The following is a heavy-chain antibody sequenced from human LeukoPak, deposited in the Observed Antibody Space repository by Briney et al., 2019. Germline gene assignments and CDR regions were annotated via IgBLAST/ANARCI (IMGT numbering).Heavy chain of an antibody. CDR3: ARTYRYGSFPVYHYYMDV. D-gene: IGHD5-18*01. CDR1: AGSTSGFF. CDR2: ISYSGST. Sequence: PSETLSLTCTVSAGSTSGFFWSWIRQPPGKGLEWIGYISYSGSTNYNPSLKSRVTISSDTSKNQVSLKLSSVTAADTAVYYCARTYRYGSFPVYHYYMDVWGKGTTVTVSS. V-gene: IGHV4-59*01. J-gene: IGHJ6*03.